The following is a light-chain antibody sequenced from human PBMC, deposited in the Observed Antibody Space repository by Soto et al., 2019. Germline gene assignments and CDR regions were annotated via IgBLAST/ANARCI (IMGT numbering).Light chain of an antibody. CDR2: NNN. CDR1: SSNIGSNS. CDR3: VAWDGSLSGRFV. Sequence: QSVLTQPPSASGTPGQRVTMSCSGSSSNIGSNSVYWYQQLPGTAPKLLIYNNNHRPAGVPDRFSGSKSGTSASLAISGLRSEDEADYFYVAWDGSLSGRFVFGTGTKVTVL. J-gene: IGLJ1*01. V-gene: IGLV1-47*02.